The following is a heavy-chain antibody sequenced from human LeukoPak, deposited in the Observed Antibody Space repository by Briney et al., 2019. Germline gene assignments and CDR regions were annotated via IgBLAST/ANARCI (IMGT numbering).Heavy chain of an antibody. CDR3: ARQESSGRYGMDV. V-gene: IGHV5-51*01. J-gene: IGHJ6*02. CDR2: IYPGDSDT. CDR1: EDSFIGYC. D-gene: IGHD6-19*01. Sequence: GESLKISCKVSEDSFIGYCIGWVRQMPGKDLEWVGIIYPGDSDTRYSPSFQGQVTISADKSISTAYLQWSSLKASDTAMYYCARQESSGRYGMDVWGQGTTVTVSS.